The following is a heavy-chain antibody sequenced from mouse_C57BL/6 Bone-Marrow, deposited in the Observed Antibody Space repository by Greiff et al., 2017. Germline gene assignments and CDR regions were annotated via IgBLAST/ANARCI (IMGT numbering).Heavy chain of an antibody. CDR2: IDPSDSYT. V-gene: IGHV1-69*01. Sequence: VQLQQPGAELVMPGASVKLSCKASGYTFTSYWMHWVKQRPGQGLEWIGEIDPSDSYTNYNQKLKGKSTLTVDKSSSTAYMQLSSLTSEDSAVYYCSRSWFAYWGQGTLVTVSA. CDR1: GYTFTSYW. CDR3: SRSWFAY. J-gene: IGHJ3*01.